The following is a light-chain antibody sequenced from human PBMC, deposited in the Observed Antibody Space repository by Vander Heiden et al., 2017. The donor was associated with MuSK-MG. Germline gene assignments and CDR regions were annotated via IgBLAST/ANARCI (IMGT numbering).Light chain of an antibody. V-gene: IGKV3-15*01. CDR1: QSVSSN. CDR3: QQDNNWPLT. CDR2: GAS. J-gene: IGKJ4*01. Sequence: EIVMTQSPATLSVSPGERATLSCRASQSVSSNLAWYQQKPGQAPRLLIYGASTRATGIPARFSGSGSGTEFTLTISSLQSEDFAVYYCQQDNNWPLTFGGGTKVXIQ.